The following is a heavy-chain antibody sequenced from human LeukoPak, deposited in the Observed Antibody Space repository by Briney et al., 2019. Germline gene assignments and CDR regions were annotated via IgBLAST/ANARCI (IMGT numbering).Heavy chain of an antibody. CDR2: ISYSVTT. D-gene: IGHD1-26*01. J-gene: IGHJ4*01. CDR3: ARHLRGATIYYEY. CDR1: GGCISSSSYY. Sequence: PSETLSLTCTVSGGCISSSSYYWAWIRQSPGKGLQWIASISYSVTTYYNPSLKSRVTISIDTSKNQFSLKLSSVTAADTAVYYCARHLRGATIYYEYWGQGTLVTVSS. V-gene: IGHV4-39*01.